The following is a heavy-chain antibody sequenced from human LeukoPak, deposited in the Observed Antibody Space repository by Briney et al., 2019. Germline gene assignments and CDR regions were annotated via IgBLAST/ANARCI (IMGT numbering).Heavy chain of an antibody. CDR3: AREMHYDILTGCYIPTGGLGPNYYYYGMDV. J-gene: IGHJ6*02. CDR1: GYTFTSYD. Sequence: ASVKVSCKASGYTFTSYDINWVRQATGQGLEWMGWMNPNSGNTGYAQKFQGRVTMTRNTSISTAYMELSSLRSEDTAVYYCAREMHYDILTGCYIPTGGLGPNYYYYGMDVWGQGTTVTVSS. V-gene: IGHV1-8*01. D-gene: IGHD3-9*01. CDR2: MNPNSGNT.